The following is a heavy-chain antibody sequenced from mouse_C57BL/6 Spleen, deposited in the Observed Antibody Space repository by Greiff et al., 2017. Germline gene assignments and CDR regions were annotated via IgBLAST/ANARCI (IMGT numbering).Heavy chain of an antibody. V-gene: IGHV2-9-1*01. CDR3: ARNGRVLHYYGSSYGAWFAY. CDR1: GFSLTSYA. D-gene: IGHD1-1*01. CDR2: IWTGGGT. J-gene: IGHJ3*01. Sequence: VQGVESGPGLVAPSQSLSITCTVSGFSLTSYAISWVRQPPGTGLELHGVIWTGGGTNFNSAPKSKLSISKDNSKSQVFFRMTSLQTDDTARYYCARNGRVLHYYGSSYGAWFAYWGQGTLVTVSA.